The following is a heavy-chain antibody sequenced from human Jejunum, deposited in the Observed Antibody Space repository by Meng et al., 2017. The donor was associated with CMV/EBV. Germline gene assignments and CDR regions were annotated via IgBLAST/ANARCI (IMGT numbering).Heavy chain of an antibody. J-gene: IGHJ4*02. CDR3: AKESMARNYFDY. Sequence: ASGFTFSTYTMNWVRHAPGKGLEWVSSISPSSNYIYYADSVKGRFTISRDNAKNSLYLEMNSLRADDTAVYYCAKESMARNYFDYWGQGTLVTVSS. CDR2: ISPSSNYI. V-gene: IGHV3-21*01. D-gene: IGHD2/OR15-2a*01. CDR1: GFTFSTYT.